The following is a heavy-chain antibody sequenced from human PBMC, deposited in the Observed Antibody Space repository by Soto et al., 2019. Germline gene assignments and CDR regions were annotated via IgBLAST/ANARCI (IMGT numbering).Heavy chain of an antibody. Sequence: QVQMVQSGAEVKKPGASVKVSCKTSGYSFTGYSVHWVRQAPGHGPEWMGWINPKSGGTKYAQKCQGRVTMTMDTSISTVFMELSRVTSDDTAVYYCAREVLSRGKFITGKLFDYWGQGSLVTVSS. CDR3: AREVLSRGKFITGKLFDY. D-gene: IGHD1-20*01. CDR1: GYSFTGYS. J-gene: IGHJ4*02. CDR2: INPKSGGT. V-gene: IGHV1-2*02.